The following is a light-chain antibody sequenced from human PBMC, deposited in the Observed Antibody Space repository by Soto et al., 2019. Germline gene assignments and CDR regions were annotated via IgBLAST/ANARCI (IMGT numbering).Light chain of an antibody. CDR3: QSYDSSLSVVV. CDR1: SSSIGAGYD. CDR2: GNF. Sequence: QAVLTQPPSVSGAPGQRVTISCAGGSSSIGAGYDVHWYQQLPGTAPKLLIYGNFNRPSGVPDRFSGSKSGTSASLAITGLQAGDEADYYCQSYDSSLSVVVFGGGTKLTVL. V-gene: IGLV1-40*01. J-gene: IGLJ2*01.